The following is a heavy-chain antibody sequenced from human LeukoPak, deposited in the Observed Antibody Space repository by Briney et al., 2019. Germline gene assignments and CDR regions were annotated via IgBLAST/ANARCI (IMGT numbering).Heavy chain of an antibody. D-gene: IGHD3-22*01. CDR3: AKCGTYYYDSSGYPCAFDI. Sequence: GGSLRLSCAASGFTFSSYGMHWVRQAPGKGLEWVAVISYDGSNKYYADSVKGRFTISRDNSKNTLYLQMNSLRAEDTAVYYCAKCGTYYYDSSGYPCAFDIWGQGTMVTVSS. CDR2: ISYDGSNK. V-gene: IGHV3-30*18. J-gene: IGHJ3*02. CDR1: GFTFSSYG.